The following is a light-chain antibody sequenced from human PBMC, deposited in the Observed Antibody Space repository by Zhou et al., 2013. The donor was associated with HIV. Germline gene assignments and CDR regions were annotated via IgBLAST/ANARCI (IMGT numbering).Light chain of an antibody. V-gene: IGLV2-8*01. J-gene: IGLJ2*01. CDR2: EVS. CDR3: GSYAGSSIWI. CDR1: SSGVGGYNH. Sequence: QSALTQPPSASGSPGQSVTISCTGTSSGVGGYNHVSWYQQHPGKAPKLILYEVSKRPSGVPDRFSGSKSGNTASLTVSGLQAEDESDYYCGSYAGSSIWIFGGGTKLTVL.